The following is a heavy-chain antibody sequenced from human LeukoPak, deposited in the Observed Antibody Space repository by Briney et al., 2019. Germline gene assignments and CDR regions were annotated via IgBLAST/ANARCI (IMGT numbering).Heavy chain of an antibody. CDR3: ASRPYFDWSRRGFDP. Sequence: SVKVSCKASGGTFSSYAISWVRQAPGQGLEWMGGIIPIFGTANHAQKFQSRVTITADKSTSTAYMELSSLRSEDTAVYYCASRPYFDWSRRGFDPWGQGTLVTVSS. D-gene: IGHD3-9*01. CDR1: GGTFSSYA. CDR2: IIPIFGTA. J-gene: IGHJ5*02. V-gene: IGHV1-69*06.